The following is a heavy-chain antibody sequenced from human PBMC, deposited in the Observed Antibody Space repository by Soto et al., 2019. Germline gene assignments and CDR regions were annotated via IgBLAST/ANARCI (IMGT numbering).Heavy chain of an antibody. CDR1: GGSFSGYY. D-gene: IGHD3-22*01. V-gene: IGHV4-34*01. CDR2: INHSGST. Sequence: PSETRSLTCAVYGGSFSGYYWSWIRQPPGKGLEWIGEINHSGSTNYNPSLKSRVTISVDTSKTQFSLKLSSVTAADTAVYYCARGITMIVVVTAFNWFDPWDQGTLVTVSS. CDR3: ARGITMIVVVTAFNWFDP. J-gene: IGHJ5*02.